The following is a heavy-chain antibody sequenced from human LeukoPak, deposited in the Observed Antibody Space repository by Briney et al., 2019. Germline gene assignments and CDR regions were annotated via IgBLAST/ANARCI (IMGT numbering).Heavy chain of an antibody. CDR1: GGSISSGGYS. CDR3: ARGYEGATETYYFDY. CDR2: IYHSGST. V-gene: IGHV4-30-2*01. Sequence: SQTLSLTCAVSGGSISSGGYSWSWIRQPPGKGLEWIGYIYHSGSTYYNPSLKSRVTMSVDTSKNQFSLKLSSVTAADTAVYYCARGYEGATETYYFDYWGQGTLVTVSS. D-gene: IGHD1-26*01. J-gene: IGHJ4*02.